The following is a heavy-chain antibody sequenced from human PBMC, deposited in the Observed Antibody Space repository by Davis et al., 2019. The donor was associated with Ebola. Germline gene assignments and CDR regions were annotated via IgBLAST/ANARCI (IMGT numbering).Heavy chain of an antibody. CDR2: ISYDGSNK. D-gene: IGHD1-26*01. CDR1: GFTFSSYG. CDR3: AKDTSNIWFDI. Sequence: GGSLRLSCAASGFTFSSYGMHWVRQAPGKGLEWVAVISYDGSNKYYADSVKGRFTISRDNSKNTLYLQMNGLRVEDTAIYYCAKDTSNIWFDIWGQGTVVTVSS. J-gene: IGHJ3*02. V-gene: IGHV3-30*18.